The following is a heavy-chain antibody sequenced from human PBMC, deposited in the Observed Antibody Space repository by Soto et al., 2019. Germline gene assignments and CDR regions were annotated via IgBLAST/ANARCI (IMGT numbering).Heavy chain of an antibody. Sequence: ASVKVSCKASGYTFINYAINWVRQAPGQGLEWMGWISAYSGDTDYAQKLQGRVIMTTDTSTTTAYMELRSLRSDDTAVYFCARAVVGCSNSCPYDSWGQGTLVTVSS. D-gene: IGHD6-13*01. CDR1: GYTFINYA. CDR3: ARAVVGCSNSCPYDS. V-gene: IGHV1-18*01. CDR2: ISAYSGDT. J-gene: IGHJ5*02.